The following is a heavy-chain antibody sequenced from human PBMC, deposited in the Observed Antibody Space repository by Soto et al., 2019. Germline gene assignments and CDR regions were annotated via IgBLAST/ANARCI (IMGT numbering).Heavy chain of an antibody. CDR1: GFTFDSYA. V-gene: IGHV3-23*01. CDR2: ISGSGSST. J-gene: IGHJ6*02. CDR3: AKDIWQWFLYGLDV. D-gene: IGHD3-22*01. Sequence: GGSLRLSCAASGFTFDSYAMSWVRQAPGKGLEWVSAISGSGSSTYYADSVKGRFTISRDNSKNTLYLQMNSLRAEDTAIYHCAKDIWQWFLYGLDVWGPGTRVTVSS.